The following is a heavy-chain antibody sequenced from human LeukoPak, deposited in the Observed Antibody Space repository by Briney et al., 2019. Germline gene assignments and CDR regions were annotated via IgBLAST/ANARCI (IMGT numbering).Heavy chain of an antibody. Sequence: GGTLRFSGAVSGFSGSSFGMSWVRQAPGKGLEWISAISLNGETTWYADSVKGRFTISRDNSKNTLYLQLTSLRAEDTAVYYCAQGFSSGWYPYWGQGSLVSVSS. J-gene: IGHJ4*02. D-gene: IGHD6-19*01. CDR1: GFSGSSFG. V-gene: IGHV3-23*01. CDR2: ISLNGETT. CDR3: AQGFSSGWYPY.